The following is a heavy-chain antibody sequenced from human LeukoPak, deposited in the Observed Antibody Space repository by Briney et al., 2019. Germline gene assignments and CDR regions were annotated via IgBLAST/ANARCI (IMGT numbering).Heavy chain of an antibody. J-gene: IGHJ4*02. CDR2: MNPNSGNT. Sequence: ASVKVSCKASGYTFTSYDINWVRQATGQGLEWMGWMNPNSGNTGYAQKFQGRVTMTRNTSTSTAYMELSSLRSEDTAVCYCARGKGRWFGVPAVSEYWGQGTLVTVSS. D-gene: IGHD3-10*01. CDR3: ARGKGRWFGVPAVSEY. CDR1: GYTFTSYD. V-gene: IGHV1-8*01.